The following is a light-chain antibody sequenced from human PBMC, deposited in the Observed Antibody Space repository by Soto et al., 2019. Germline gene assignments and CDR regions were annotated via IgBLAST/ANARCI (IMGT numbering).Light chain of an antibody. CDR1: SNDVGAFDY. V-gene: IGLV2-14*01. CDR3: SSYTTNNAHV. J-gene: IGLJ2*01. CDR2: EVF. Sequence: QSALTQPASVSASPGQSISIYCTGTSNDVGAFDYVSWYQQHPGKAPKLIIFEVFNRPSGVSTRFSGSKSSSTASLTISGLQAEDEADYFCSSYTTNNAHVFGGGTKVTVL.